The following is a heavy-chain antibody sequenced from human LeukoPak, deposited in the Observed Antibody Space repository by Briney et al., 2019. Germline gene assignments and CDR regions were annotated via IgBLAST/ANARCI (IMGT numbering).Heavy chain of an antibody. CDR2: IRYDGSNK. D-gene: IGHD2-15*01. J-gene: IGHJ6*03. CDR1: GFTFSSYG. CDR3: ARGVSGAPYYYYYYMDV. Sequence: PGGSLRLSCAASGFTFSSYGMHWVRQAPGKGLEWVAFIRYDGSNKYYADSVKGRFTISRDNSKNTLYLQMNSLRAEDTAVYYCARGVSGAPYYYYYYMDVWGKGTTVTVSS. V-gene: IGHV3-30*02.